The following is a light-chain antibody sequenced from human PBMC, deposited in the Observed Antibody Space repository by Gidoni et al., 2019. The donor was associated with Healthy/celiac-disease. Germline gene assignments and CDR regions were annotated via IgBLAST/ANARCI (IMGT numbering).Light chain of an antibody. CDR2: GAS. J-gene: IGKJ1*01. Sequence: EIVMTQSPATLSVSTGERATLSCRASQSVSSNLAWYQQKPGQAPRLLIYGASTMATGIPASFSGSGSGTEFTLTIRRLQSEDFAVYYCQPYNTWPFTFGQGTKVDLK. CDR1: QSVSSN. CDR3: QPYNTWPFT. V-gene: IGKV3-15*01.